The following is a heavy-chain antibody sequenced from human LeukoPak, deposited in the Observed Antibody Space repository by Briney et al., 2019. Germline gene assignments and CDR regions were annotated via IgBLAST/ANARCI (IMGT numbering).Heavy chain of an antibody. J-gene: IGHJ4*02. CDR1: GFTFSSYA. D-gene: IGHD6-6*01. CDR2: ISGSGGST. Sequence: GGPLRLSCAASGFTFSSYAMSWVRQAPGKGLEWVSAISGSGGSTYYADSVKGRFTISRDNSKNTLYLQMNSLRAEDTAVYYCAKVQVPYSSSSFDYWGQGTLVTVSS. CDR3: AKVQVPYSSSSFDY. V-gene: IGHV3-23*01.